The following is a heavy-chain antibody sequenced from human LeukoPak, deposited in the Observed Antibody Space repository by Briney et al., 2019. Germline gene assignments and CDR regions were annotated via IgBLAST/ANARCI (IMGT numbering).Heavy chain of an antibody. D-gene: IGHD5-18*01. CDR3: ARGPAISLDTGYFDY. CDR1: GGSISSYY. J-gene: IGHJ4*02. V-gene: IGHV4-59*01. CDR2: IYYSGST. Sequence: PSETLSLTCTVSGGSISSYYWTWIRQPPGKGLEWIGYIYYSGSTNYNPSLKSRVTISVDTSKNQFSLKLSSVTAADTAVYYCARGPAISLDTGYFDYWGPGILVTVSS.